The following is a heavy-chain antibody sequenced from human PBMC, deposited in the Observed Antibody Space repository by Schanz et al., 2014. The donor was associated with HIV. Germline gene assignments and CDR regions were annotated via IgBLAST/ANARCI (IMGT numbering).Heavy chain of an antibody. D-gene: IGHD1-1*01. CDR3: AKRRDSGYAYFDY. Sequence: QEQLVESGGGVVQPGKSLRLSCAASGFTFRNFGMHWVRQAPGKGLEWEAGMSHDGFSKYFADSVKGRFTISRDSSKNTLYLQMNSLRAEDTAVYYCAKRRDSGYAYFDYWGQGTTVTVSS. J-gene: IGHJ4*03. CDR2: MSHDGFSK. CDR1: GFTFRNFG. V-gene: IGHV3-30*19.